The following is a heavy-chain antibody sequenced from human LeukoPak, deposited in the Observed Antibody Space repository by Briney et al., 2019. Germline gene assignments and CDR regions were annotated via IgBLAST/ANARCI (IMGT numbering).Heavy chain of an antibody. CDR1: GFTLDDYG. J-gene: IGHJ3*02. CDR3: ARRHPRSVVATDFDI. V-gene: IGHV3-20*04. CDR2: INWNGGSE. Sequence: AGGSLRLSCAASGFTLDDYGMSGVRHAPGKGLECVSCINWNGGSEGYADSVKGRFPNSRDNDKNYMYLQMNSLRAEVTALYYCARRHPRSVVATDFDIWGQGTMVTVSS. D-gene: IGHD2-15*01.